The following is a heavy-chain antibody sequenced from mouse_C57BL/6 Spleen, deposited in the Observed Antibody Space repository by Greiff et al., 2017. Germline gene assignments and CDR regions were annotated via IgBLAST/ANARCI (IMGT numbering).Heavy chain of an antibody. CDR2: INPYNGGT. Sequence: VQLQQSGPVLVKPGASVKMSCKASGYTFTDYYMNWVKQSHGKSLEWIGVINPYNGGTSYNQKFKGKATLTVDKSSSTAYMELNSLTSEESAVYYCARWVYGNYDWYCDVWGTGTTVTVSS. D-gene: IGHD2-1*01. CDR3: ARWVYGNYDWYCDV. CDR1: GYTFTDYY. J-gene: IGHJ1*03. V-gene: IGHV1-19*01.